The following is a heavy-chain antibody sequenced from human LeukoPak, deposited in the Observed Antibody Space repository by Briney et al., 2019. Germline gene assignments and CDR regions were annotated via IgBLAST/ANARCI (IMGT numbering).Heavy chain of an antibody. D-gene: IGHD3-3*01. J-gene: IGHJ4*02. V-gene: IGHV4-34*01. Sequence: PSETLSLTCAVYGGSFSGYYWSWIRQPPGKGLEWIGEINHSGSTNYNPSLKSRVTISVDTSKNQFSLKLSSVTAADTAVYYCARLSLSDFWSGYPHFDYWGQGTLVTVSS. CDR2: INHSGST. CDR1: GGSFSGYY. CDR3: ARLSLSDFWSGYPHFDY.